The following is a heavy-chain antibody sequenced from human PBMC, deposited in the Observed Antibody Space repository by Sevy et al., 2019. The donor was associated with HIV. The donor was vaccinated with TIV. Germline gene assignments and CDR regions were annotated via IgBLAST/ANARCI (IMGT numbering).Heavy chain of an antibody. J-gene: IGHJ4*02. V-gene: IGHV3-53*01. Sequence: GGSLRLSCAASGFTVSSNYMSWVRQAPGKGLEWVSVIYSGGSTYYADSVKGRFTISRDNSKNTLYLQMNSLRAEDTAVYYCARLAAGALVDYWGQGTLVTVSS. D-gene: IGHD2-8*02. CDR3: ARLAAGALVDY. CDR1: GFTVSSNY. CDR2: IYSGGST.